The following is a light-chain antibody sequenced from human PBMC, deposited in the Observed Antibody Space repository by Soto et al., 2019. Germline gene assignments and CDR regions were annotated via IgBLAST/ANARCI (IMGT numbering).Light chain of an antibody. V-gene: IGKV3-15*01. CDR3: QQYYIVPYT. J-gene: IGKJ2*01. Sequence: EIVMTQSPATLSASPGERATLSCRASQSVRSNLAWYQQKPGQAPRLLIYGASTRATGIPARFSGSGSGTEFTLSIGSLQSEDFAVYYCQQYYIVPYTFGQGTKLEI. CDR2: GAS. CDR1: QSVRSN.